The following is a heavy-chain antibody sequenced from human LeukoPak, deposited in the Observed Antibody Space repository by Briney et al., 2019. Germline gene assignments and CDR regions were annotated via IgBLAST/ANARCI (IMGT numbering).Heavy chain of an antibody. J-gene: IGHJ5*02. CDR3: ARGVAASGTTNWFDP. CDR1: GGSFSGYY. V-gene: IGHV4-34*01. Sequence: PSETLSLTCAVYGGSFSGYYWSWIRQPPGKGLEWIGEINHSGSPNYNPSLKSRVTISVDTSKNQFSLKLSSVTAADTAVYYCARGVAASGTTNWFDPWGQGTLVTVSS. CDR2: INHSGSP. D-gene: IGHD6-13*01.